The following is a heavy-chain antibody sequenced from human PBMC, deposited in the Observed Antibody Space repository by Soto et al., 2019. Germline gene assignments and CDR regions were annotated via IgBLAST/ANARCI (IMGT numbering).Heavy chain of an antibody. D-gene: IGHD3-16*01. CDR2: INAVNGNT. CDR3: EKSFLTRKDVFDF. Sequence: GASVNVSCKASGYTFTSYAMHWLRQAQGQRLELMGWINAVNGNTKYSQKFQGRVTIPRNKSARPAYMELSSLRSKDTVVYYFEKSFLTRKDVFDFWGHGKRVTVS. J-gene: IGHJ3*01. CDR1: GYTFTSYA. V-gene: IGHV1-3*01.